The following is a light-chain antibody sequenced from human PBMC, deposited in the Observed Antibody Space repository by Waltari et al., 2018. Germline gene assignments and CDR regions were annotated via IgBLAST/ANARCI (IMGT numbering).Light chain of an antibody. CDR3: CSYAGSWV. Sequence: QSALTQPAPVSGSPGQSITIPCTGTSRHVGSYNLVSWYQQHPGKAPKLMIYEVSKRPSGVSNRFSGSKSGNTASLTISGLQAEDEADYYCCSYAGSWVFGGGTKLTVL. CDR2: EVS. CDR1: SRHVGSYNL. V-gene: IGLV2-23*02. J-gene: IGLJ3*02.